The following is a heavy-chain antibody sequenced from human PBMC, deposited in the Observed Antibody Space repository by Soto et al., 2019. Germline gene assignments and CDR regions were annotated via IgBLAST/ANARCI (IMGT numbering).Heavy chain of an antibody. CDR1: SVSITSSNW. V-gene: IGHV4-4*02. Sequence: QVRLQESGPGLVTPSETVSLTCDVSSVSITSSNWWTWVRQPPGKGLEWIGKISHSGTVNYNATLGMRVIIAVYTRKNQLSLTLLSVSAADAAVYYCARDYDGFDYWGQGILVTVAS. CDR3: ARDYDGFDY. CDR2: ISHSGTV. J-gene: IGHJ4*02. D-gene: IGHD3-16*01.